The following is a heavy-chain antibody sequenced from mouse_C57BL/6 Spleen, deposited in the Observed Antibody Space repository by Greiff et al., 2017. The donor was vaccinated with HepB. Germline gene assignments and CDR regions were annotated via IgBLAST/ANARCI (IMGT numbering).Heavy chain of an antibody. CDR1: GYTFTDYY. CDR2: INPNNGGT. CDR3: ARRGLYGCFAY. J-gene: IGHJ3*01. D-gene: IGHD1-1*02. V-gene: IGHV1-26*01. Sequence: EVQLQQSGPELVKPGASVKISCKASGYTFTDYYMNWVKQSHGKSLEWIGDINPNNGGTSYNQKFKGKATLTVDKSSSTAYMELRSLTSEDSAVYYGARRGLYGCFAYWGQGTLVTVSA.